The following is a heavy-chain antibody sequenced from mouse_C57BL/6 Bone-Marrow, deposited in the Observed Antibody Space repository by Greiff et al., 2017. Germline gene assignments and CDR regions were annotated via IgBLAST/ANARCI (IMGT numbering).Heavy chain of an antibody. D-gene: IGHD5-1*01. CDR2: FHPYNDDT. V-gene: IGHV1-47*01. J-gene: IGHJ2*01. Sequence: QVQLKESGAELVKPGASVKMSCKASGYTFTTYPLAWMKQNHGKSLEWIGNFHPYNDDTKYNEKFKGKATLTVEKSSNTVYLELSRLTSDDSAVYYCARSSTFFYYFDYWGQGTTLTVSS. CDR1: GYTFTTYP. CDR3: ARSSTFFYYFDY.